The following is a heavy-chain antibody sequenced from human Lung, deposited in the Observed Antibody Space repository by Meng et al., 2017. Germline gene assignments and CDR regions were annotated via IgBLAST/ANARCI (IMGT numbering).Heavy chain of an antibody. CDR1: GDRVSTNSAA. CDR2: TYYRSKWYN. V-gene: IGHV6-1*01. D-gene: IGHD2-21*01. J-gene: IGHJ4*02. Sequence: QVQLPQSGPGLVKPSQPLSPPCAISGDRVSTNSAAWNWFRQSPSRGLEWLGRTYYRSKWYNGYAVSVRSRITINPDTSKNQFSLQLNSVTPEDTAVYYCARSQQLLDSWGQGTLVTVSS. CDR3: ARSQQLLDS.